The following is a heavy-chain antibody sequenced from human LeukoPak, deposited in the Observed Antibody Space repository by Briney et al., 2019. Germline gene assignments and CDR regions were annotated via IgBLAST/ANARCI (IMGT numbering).Heavy chain of an antibody. CDR2: MNPNSGNT. CDR3: ARPTNRPSRYYGMDV. V-gene: IGHV1-8*01. CDR1: GYTFNSYD. D-gene: IGHD2-8*01. Sequence: ASVKVSCKASGYTFNSYDINWVRQATGQGLEWMGWMNPNSGNTGYAQKFQGRVTMTRNTSISTAYMELRSLRYEDTAVYYCARPTNRPSRYYGMDVWGQGTTVTVSS. J-gene: IGHJ6*02.